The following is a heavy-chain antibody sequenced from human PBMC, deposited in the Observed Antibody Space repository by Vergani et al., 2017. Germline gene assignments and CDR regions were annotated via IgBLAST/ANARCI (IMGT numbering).Heavy chain of an antibody. CDR1: GGSISSGSYY. V-gene: IGHV4-61*02. Sequence: QVQLQESGPGLVKPSQTLSLTCTVSGGSISSGSYYWSWIRQPAGKGLEWIGRIYTSGSTNYNPSLKSRVTISVDTSKNQFSLKLSSVTAADTAVYYCARDLGPTDYWYFDLWGRGTLVTVSS. CDR3: ARDLGPTDYWYFDL. D-gene: IGHD3-16*01. J-gene: IGHJ2*01. CDR2: IYTSGST.